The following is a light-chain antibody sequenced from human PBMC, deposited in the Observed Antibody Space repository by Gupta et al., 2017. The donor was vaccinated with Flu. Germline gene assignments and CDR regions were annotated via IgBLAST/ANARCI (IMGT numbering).Light chain of an antibody. V-gene: IGLV3-1*01. Sequence: SYELTQPPSVSVSPGQTASITCSGDKLGDKYACWYQQKPGQSPVLVIYQDSKRPSGIPERFSGSNSGNTATLXIXGTQAMXEADYYCQAWDSSAHVFGTGTKVTVL. CDR2: QDS. J-gene: IGLJ1*01. CDR1: KLGDKY. CDR3: QAWDSSAHV.